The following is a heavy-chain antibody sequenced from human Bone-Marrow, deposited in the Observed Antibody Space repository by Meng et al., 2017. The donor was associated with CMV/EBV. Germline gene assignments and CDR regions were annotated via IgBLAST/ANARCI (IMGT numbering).Heavy chain of an antibody. CDR1: GYTFTSYY. V-gene: IGHV1-46*01. CDR2: INPSGGST. D-gene: IGHD2-2*01. J-gene: IGHJ6*02. Sequence: ASVKVSCKASGYTFTSYYMHWVRQAPGQGLEWMGIINPSGGSTSYAQKFQGRVTMTRDTSTSTVYMELSRLRSDDTAVYYCARVVEYCSSTSCYYYGMDVWGQGTMVTVSS. CDR3: ARVVEYCSSTSCYYYGMDV.